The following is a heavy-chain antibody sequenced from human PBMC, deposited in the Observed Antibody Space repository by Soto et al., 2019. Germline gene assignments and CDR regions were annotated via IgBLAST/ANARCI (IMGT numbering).Heavy chain of an antibody. CDR2: IIPIFGTA. Sequence: SVKVSCKASGGTFSSYAISWVRQAPGQGLEWMGGIIPIFGTANYAQKFQGRVTITADGSTSTAYMELSSLRSEDTAVYYCARTITMVRGVITYYYYGMDVWGQGTTVTVSS. J-gene: IGHJ6*02. CDR1: GGTFSSYA. CDR3: ARTITMVRGVITYYYYGMDV. D-gene: IGHD3-10*01. V-gene: IGHV1-69*13.